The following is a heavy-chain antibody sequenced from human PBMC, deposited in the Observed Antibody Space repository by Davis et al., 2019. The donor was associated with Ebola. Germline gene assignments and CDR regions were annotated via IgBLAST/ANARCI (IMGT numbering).Heavy chain of an antibody. CDR3: AKDQYYGSGSYFDY. Sequence: GESLKISCAASGFTFSSYWMHWVRQAPGKGLVWVSRIDSDGSSTTYADSVKGRFTISRDNAKNTLYLQMNSLRAEDTAVYYCAKDQYYGSGSYFDYWGQGTLVTVSS. V-gene: IGHV3-74*01. J-gene: IGHJ4*02. D-gene: IGHD3-10*01. CDR1: GFTFSSYW. CDR2: IDSDGSST.